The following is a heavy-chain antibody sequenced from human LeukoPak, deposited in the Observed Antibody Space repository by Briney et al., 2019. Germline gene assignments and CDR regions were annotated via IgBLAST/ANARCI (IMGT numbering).Heavy chain of an antibody. CDR1: GFTFSSYA. V-gene: IGHV3-23*01. D-gene: IGHD6-13*01. J-gene: IGHJ6*02. Sequence: PGGSLRLSCAASGFTFSSYAMSWVRQAPGKGLEWVSSISGSGNRTYYADSVKGRFTISRDNSKNTLYLQMNSLRAEDTAVYYCAKVSSSWYYYYGMDVWGQGTTVTVSS. CDR2: ISGSGNRT. CDR3: AKVSSSWYYYYGMDV.